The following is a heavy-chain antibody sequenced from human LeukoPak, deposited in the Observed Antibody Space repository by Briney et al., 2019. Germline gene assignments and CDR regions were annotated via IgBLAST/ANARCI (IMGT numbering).Heavy chain of an antibody. V-gene: IGHV3-30*18. Sequence: GGSLRLSCAASGFTFSSYGMHWVRQAPGKGLEWVAVISYDGSNKYYADSVKGRFTISRDNSKNTLYLQMNSLRAEDTAVYYCAKDQRSYSGNTLGAWGQGTLVTVSS. CDR2: ISYDGSNK. CDR1: GFTFSSYG. J-gene: IGHJ5*02. CDR3: AKDQRSYSGNTLGA. D-gene: IGHD1-26*01.